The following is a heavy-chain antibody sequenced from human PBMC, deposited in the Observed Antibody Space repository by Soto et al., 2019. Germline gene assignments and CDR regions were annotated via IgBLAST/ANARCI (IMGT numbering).Heavy chain of an antibody. V-gene: IGHV3-33*01. CDR2: IWYDGSNK. D-gene: IGHD3-10*01. J-gene: IGHJ4*02. CDR1: GFTFTNYG. Sequence: GGSLRLSCAASGFTFTNYGMHWVRQAPGKGLEWVAAIWYDGSNKYYVDSVKGRFTISRDNSRNTLYLQMNSLRAEDTAVYYCARDEVGSGTNYHFDYWGQGTPVTVSS. CDR3: ARDEVGSGTNYHFDY.